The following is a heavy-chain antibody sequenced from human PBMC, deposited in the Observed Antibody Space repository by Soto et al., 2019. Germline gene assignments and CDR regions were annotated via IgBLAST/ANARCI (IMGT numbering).Heavy chain of an antibody. CDR1: GFTASSNY. Sequence: GGSLRLSCAASGFTASSNYMSWVRQAPGKGLEWVSVIYSGGSTYYADSVKGRFTITRHNSKNTLYLQMNSLRAEDTAVYYCATGLTSTVTDSFDIWGQGTMVTVSS. CDR2: IYSGGST. V-gene: IGHV3-53*04. J-gene: IGHJ3*02. D-gene: IGHD4-17*01. CDR3: ATGLTSTVTDSFDI.